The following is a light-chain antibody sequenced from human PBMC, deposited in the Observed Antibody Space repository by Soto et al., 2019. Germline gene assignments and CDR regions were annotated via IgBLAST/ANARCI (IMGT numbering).Light chain of an antibody. CDR3: QQYGTSLLT. Sequence: ESVLTQSPGTLSLSPGERATLSCRASQSISSIYLAWYQQKTGQAPRLLIYGASSRATGIPDRFSGSGSGTDFTLTISSLEPEDFAVYYCQQYGTSLLTFGGGTKVEIK. J-gene: IGKJ4*01. CDR1: QSISSIY. CDR2: GAS. V-gene: IGKV3-20*01.